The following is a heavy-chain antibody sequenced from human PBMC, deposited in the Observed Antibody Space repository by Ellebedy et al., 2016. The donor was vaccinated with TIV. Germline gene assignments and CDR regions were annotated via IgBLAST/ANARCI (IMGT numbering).Heavy chain of an antibody. D-gene: IGHD2-21*01. CDR1: GAGFTLSNYG. J-gene: IGHJ4*02. Sequence: GESLKISCAASGAGFTLSNYGVAWVRRAPGKGLEWVSTINFSGDTTYYTDSVKGRFTLSRDNSKNTVYLQMNSLRVEDSAIYYCAKVWSEINRAFDYWGQGTLVTVSS. V-gene: IGHV3-23*01. CDR2: INFSGDTT. CDR3: AKVWSEINRAFDY.